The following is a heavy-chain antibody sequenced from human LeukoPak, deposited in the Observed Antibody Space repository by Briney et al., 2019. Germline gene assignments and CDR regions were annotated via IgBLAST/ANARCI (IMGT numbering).Heavy chain of an antibody. CDR2: TYYRSKWYN. CDR3: ARDLSFRSSWYAGVWFDP. J-gene: IGHJ5*02. D-gene: IGHD6-13*01. V-gene: IGHV6-1*01. Sequence: SQTLSLTCAISGDSVSSNSAAWNWIRQSPSRGLEWLGGTYYRSKWYNDYAVSVKSRITINPDTSKNQFSLQLNSVTPEDTAVYYCARDLSFRSSWYAGVWFDPWGRGTLVTVSS. CDR1: GDSVSSNSAA.